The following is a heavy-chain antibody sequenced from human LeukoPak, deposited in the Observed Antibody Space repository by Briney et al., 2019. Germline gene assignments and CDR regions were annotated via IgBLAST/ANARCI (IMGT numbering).Heavy chain of an antibody. J-gene: IGHJ4*02. CDR1: GYTFTDYN. D-gene: IGHD6-19*01. CDR3: ARPSSGWTSRLGL. V-gene: IGHV5-51*01. CDR2: IYPGDSDA. Sequence: GESLKISCKGSGYTFTDYNIGWARQMPGKGLEWMGIIYPGDSDARYSLSFQGQVTISADKSTSTTYLQWRSLNASDSAIYYCARPSSGWTSRLGLWGQGTLVTVSS.